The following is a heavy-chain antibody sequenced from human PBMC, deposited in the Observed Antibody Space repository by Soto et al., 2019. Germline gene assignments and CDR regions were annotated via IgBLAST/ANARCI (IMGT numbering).Heavy chain of an antibody. CDR3: ARDDNDYYGMDV. CDR2: INPNSGGT. J-gene: IGHJ6*02. V-gene: IGHV1-2*04. D-gene: IGHD1-1*01. CDR1: GYTFTGYY. Sequence: QVQLVQSGAEVKKPGASVKVSCKASGYTFTGYYMHWVRQAPGQGLEWMGWINPNSGGTNYAQKFQGWVTMTRDTSISTAYMVLSRMRSDDTAVYYCARDDNDYYGMDVWGQGTTVTVSS.